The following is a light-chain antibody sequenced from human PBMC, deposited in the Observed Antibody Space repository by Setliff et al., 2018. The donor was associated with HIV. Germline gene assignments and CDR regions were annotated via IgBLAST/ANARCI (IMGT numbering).Light chain of an antibody. V-gene: IGLV2-23*01. CDR2: QAT. CDR1: SNDVGRYDL. J-gene: IGLJ1*01. Sequence: PALTQPASVSGSPGQSITISCTGTSNDVGRYDLVSWYQQHPARAPKLIIYQATRRPSGVSNRFSGSKSGNVASLTISGLQAEDEADYYCCSNTGSNTFVFGTGTKV. CDR3: CSNTGSNTFV.